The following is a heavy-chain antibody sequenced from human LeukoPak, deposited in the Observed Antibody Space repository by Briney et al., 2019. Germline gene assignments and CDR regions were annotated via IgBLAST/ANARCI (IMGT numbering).Heavy chain of an antibody. V-gene: IGHV7-4-1*02. D-gene: IGHD5-18*01. CDR2: INTNTGNP. CDR1: GYTLSSHA. CDR3: AREAYSSAYYFDY. Sequence: ASVKVSCKTSGYTLSSHAMNWVRQAPGQGLEWMGWINTNTGNPSYARGLTGRFVFSLDTSVSTAYLQISSLKAEDTAVYYCAREAYSSAYYFDYWGQGTLVTVSS. J-gene: IGHJ4*02.